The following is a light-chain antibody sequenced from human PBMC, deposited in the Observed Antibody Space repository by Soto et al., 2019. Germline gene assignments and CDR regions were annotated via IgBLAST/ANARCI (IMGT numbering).Light chain of an antibody. Sequence: EIVLTQSPGTLSLSPGERVTLSCRASQTVSSLYLAWYQQKPGQAPRLLIYGATSRATGIPDRFSGSGSGTDFSLTISRLEPEDFAVYYCQQYGSSPWTFGQGPKVDIK. V-gene: IGKV3-20*01. J-gene: IGKJ1*01. CDR3: QQYGSSPWT. CDR2: GAT. CDR1: QTVSSLY.